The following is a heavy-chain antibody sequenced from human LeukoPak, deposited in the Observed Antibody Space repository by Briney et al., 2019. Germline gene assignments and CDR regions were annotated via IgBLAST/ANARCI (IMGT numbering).Heavy chain of an antibody. CDR1: GFTLRNYA. Sequence: GGSRRLSCAPSIGFTLRNYAIHGVRQAPGKGLEWVAVISIDGSRQHYADFLVGRFTISRDNSKNTVYLQMSSLRTEDTAVYFCAREQGGSGWSGFDYWGQGTLVTVSS. CDR3: AREQGGSGWSGFDY. D-gene: IGHD6-19*01. CDR2: ISIDGSRQ. J-gene: IGHJ4*02. V-gene: IGHV3-30*15.